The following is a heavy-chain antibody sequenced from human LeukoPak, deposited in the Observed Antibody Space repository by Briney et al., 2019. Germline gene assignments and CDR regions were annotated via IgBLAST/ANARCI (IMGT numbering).Heavy chain of an antibody. CDR1: GGSFSGYY. V-gene: IGHV4-34*01. Sequence: SETLSLTCAVYGGSFSGYYWSWLRQPPGKGLEWIGEINHSGSTNYNPSLKSRVTISVDTSKNQFSLKLSSVTAADTAVYYCARRRGAYYYDSSGYWYHDYWGQGTLVTVSS. CDR2: INHSGST. J-gene: IGHJ4*02. D-gene: IGHD3-22*01. CDR3: ARRRGAYYYDSSGYWYHDY.